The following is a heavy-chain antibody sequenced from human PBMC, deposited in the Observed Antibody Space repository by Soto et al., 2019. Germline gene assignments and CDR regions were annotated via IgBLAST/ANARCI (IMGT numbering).Heavy chain of an antibody. CDR2: IYYSGST. V-gene: IGHV4-31*03. CDR3: ARDGGSADGSGSSGMDV. CDR1: GGSISSGGYY. J-gene: IGHJ6*02. D-gene: IGHD3-10*01. Sequence: QVQLQESGPGLVKPSQTLSLTCTVSGGSISSGGYYWSWIRQHPGKGLEWIGYIYYSGSTYYNPXLKSRVTISVXXSXNXXSLKLSSVTAADTAVYYCARDGGSADGSGSSGMDVWGQGTTVTVSS.